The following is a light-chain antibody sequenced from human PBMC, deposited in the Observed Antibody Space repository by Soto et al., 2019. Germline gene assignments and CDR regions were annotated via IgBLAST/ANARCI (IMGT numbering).Light chain of an antibody. CDR2: KVS. CDR1: ESVLYRDGNSY. J-gene: IGKJ2*01. CDR3: MQGTDWPYT. V-gene: IGKV2-30*01. Sequence: DVVMAQPPLSLPVTLGQSASVSCRSSESVLYRDGNSYLSWFQQRPGQSPRRLIYKVSNRDSGVPDRFSASGSDTDFTLKISRVEAEDVGVYYCMQGTDWPYTFGQGTQLEIK.